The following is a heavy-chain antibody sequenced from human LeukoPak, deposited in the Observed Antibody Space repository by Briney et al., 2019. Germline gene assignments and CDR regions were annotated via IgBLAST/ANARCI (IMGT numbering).Heavy chain of an antibody. V-gene: IGHV3-66*01. J-gene: IGHJ4*02. CDR1: GFTVSSNY. CDR2: IYSGGST. D-gene: IGHD6-13*01. CDR3: AKDQGRIAAAGLFFDY. Sequence: HPGGSLRLSCAASGFTVSSNYMSWVRQAPGKGLEWVSVIYSGGSTYYADSVKGRFTISRDNSKNTLYLQMNSLRAEDTAVYYCAKDQGRIAAAGLFFDYWGQGTLVTVSS.